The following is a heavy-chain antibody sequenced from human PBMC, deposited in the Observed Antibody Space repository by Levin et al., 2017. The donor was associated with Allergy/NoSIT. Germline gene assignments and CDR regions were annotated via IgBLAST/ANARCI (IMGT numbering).Heavy chain of an antibody. CDR2: INAGNGNT. J-gene: IGHJ4*02. V-gene: IGHV1-3*01. Sequence: ASVKVSCKASGYTFTSYAMHWVRQAPGQRLEWMGWINAGNGNTKYSQKFQGRVTITRDTSASTAYMELSSLRSEDTAVYYCARDFDTGRQPGDYWGQGTLVTVSS. CDR1: GYTFTSYA. CDR3: ARDFDTGRQPGDY. D-gene: IGHD3-9*01.